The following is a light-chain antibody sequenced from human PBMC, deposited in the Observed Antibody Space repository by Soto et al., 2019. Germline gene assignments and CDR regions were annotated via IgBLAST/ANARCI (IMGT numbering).Light chain of an antibody. CDR1: QSVSSTS. CDR2: AAS. CDR3: QQYGTSPIT. Sequence: EIVMTQSPATLSVSPGESATLSCGASQSVSSTSLLWYQQKPGLAPRLLIYAASSRATGIPDRFSGSGSGTDFTLTISRLEPEDFAVYYCQQYGTSPITFGQGTRLEN. J-gene: IGKJ5*01. V-gene: IGKV3D-20*01.